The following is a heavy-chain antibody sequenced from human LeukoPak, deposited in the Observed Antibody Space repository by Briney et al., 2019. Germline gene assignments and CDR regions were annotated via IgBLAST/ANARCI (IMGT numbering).Heavy chain of an antibody. V-gene: IGHV4-39*07. Sequence: SETLSLTCTVSGGSISSSSYYWGWIRQPPGKGLEWIGSIYYSGSTYYNPSLKSRVTISVDTSKNQFSLKLSSVTAADTAVYYCARHKGPHQYFDYWGQGTLVTVSS. J-gene: IGHJ4*02. CDR3: ARHKGPHQYFDY. CDR1: GGSISSSSYY. CDR2: IYYSGST.